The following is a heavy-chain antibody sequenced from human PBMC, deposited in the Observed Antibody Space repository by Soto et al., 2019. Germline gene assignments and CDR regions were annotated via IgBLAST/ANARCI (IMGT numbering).Heavy chain of an antibody. CDR1: EQTITGHY. Sequence: QVQMVQSGPEVKKPGASVKISCKASEQTITGHYIQWVRQAPGQGLEWMGWINPKGDGKKYATHFQGRITVTRDTSLNTCYMELRALTSDDTSVYYCAIVPLSYTNNDDLEHWGQGTLVTVSS. J-gene: IGHJ4*02. D-gene: IGHD6-6*01. CDR3: AIVPLSYTNNDDLEH. CDR2: INPKGDGK. V-gene: IGHV1-2*02.